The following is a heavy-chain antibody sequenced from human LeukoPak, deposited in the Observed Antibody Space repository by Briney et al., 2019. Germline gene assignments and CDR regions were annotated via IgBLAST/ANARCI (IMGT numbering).Heavy chain of an antibody. CDR2: ISSSSSYI. V-gene: IGHV3-21*01. CDR1: GFTFSSYS. CDR3: AKGGLGSHYGDNRFNWFDP. D-gene: IGHD4-17*01. J-gene: IGHJ5*02. Sequence: PGGSLRLSCAASGFTFSSYSMNWVRQAPGKGLEWVSSISSSSSYIYYADSVKGRFTISRDNAKNSLYLQMNSLRAEDTAVYYCAKGGLGSHYGDNRFNWFDPWGQGTLVTVSS.